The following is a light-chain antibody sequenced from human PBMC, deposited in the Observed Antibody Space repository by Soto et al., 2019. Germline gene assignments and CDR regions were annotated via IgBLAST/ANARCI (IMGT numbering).Light chain of an antibody. V-gene: IGKV1-5*01. J-gene: IGKJ1*01. Sequence: IQMPQSPSTLSASVGDRVTITCRASQSISYWLAWYQQKPGKAPKLLIYDASSLESGVPSRFSGSGSGTEFTLTISSLQPDDFATYYCQQYNSYAWTFGQGTKVDIK. CDR1: QSISYW. CDR2: DAS. CDR3: QQYNSYAWT.